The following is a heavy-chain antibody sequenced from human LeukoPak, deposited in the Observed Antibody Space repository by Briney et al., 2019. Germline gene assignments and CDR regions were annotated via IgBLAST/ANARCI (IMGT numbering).Heavy chain of an antibody. V-gene: IGHV4-59*08. CDR1: GGSISSYY. CDR3: ARDSSGYYRIDY. CDR2: VFHSGST. J-gene: IGHJ4*02. Sequence: TTSETLSLTCTVSGGSISSYYWSWIRQPPGKGLEWIGYVFHSGSTNYNPSLKSRVTISVDTSKNQFSLKLTSVTAADTAVYYCARDSSGYYRIDYWGQGTLVTVSS. D-gene: IGHD3-22*01.